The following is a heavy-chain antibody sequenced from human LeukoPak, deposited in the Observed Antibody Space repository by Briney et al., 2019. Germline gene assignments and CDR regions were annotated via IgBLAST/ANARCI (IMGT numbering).Heavy chain of an antibody. J-gene: IGHJ4*02. V-gene: IGHV1-46*01. D-gene: IGHD6-13*01. CDR3: ARDSSSWYYFDY. Sequence: EASVKVSCKASGYTFTSYYMHWVRQAPGQGREWMGIINPSGGSTSYAQKFQGRVTMTRDTSTSTVYMELSSLRSEDTAVFYCARDSSSWYYFDYWGQGTLVTVSS. CDR2: INPSGGST. CDR1: GYTFTSYY.